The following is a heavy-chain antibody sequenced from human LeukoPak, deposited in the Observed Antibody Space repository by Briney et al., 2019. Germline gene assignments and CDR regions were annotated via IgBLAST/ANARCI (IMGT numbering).Heavy chain of an antibody. CDR3: ARGMAP. J-gene: IGHJ4*02. CDR2: ISNSGNRI. Sequence: GGSLRLSCGASGFTFSSYDMNWVRQAPGKGLEWISYISNSGNRIYYADSVKGRFTISRDNAKNSLYLQMNSLRAEDTAFYYCARGMAPGGQGTLVTVS. D-gene: IGHD5-24*01. CDR1: GFTFSSYD. V-gene: IGHV3-48*03.